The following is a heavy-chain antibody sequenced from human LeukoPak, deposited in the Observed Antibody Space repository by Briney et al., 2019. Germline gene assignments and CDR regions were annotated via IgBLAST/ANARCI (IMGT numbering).Heavy chain of an antibody. J-gene: IGHJ6*03. CDR2: NYSGGST. D-gene: IGHD3-22*01. CDR1: GFTVSSNY. Sequence: GGSLRLSCAASGFTVSSNYMSWVRQAPGKGLEWVSVNYSGGSTYYADSVKGRFTISRDNSKNTLYLQMTSLRAEDTAVYYCATYYYDSSGYYTSGEYYYYYMDVWGKGTTVTVSS. V-gene: IGHV3-66*02. CDR3: ATYYYDSSGYYTSGEYYYYYMDV.